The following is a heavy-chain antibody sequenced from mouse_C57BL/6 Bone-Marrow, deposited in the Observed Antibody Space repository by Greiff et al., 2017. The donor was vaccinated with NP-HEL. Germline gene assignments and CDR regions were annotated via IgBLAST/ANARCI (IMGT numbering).Heavy chain of an antibody. J-gene: IGHJ3*01. V-gene: IGHV1-59*01. Sequence: QVQLKEPGAELVRPGTSVKLSCKASGYTFTSYWMHWVKQRPGQGLEWIGVIDPSDSYTNYNQKFKGKATLTVDTSSSTDYMQLSSLKSEDSAVYYCARNDYDWGWFAYWGQGTLVTVSA. CDR2: IDPSDSYT. CDR1: GYTFTSYW. D-gene: IGHD2-4*01. CDR3: ARNDYDWGWFAY.